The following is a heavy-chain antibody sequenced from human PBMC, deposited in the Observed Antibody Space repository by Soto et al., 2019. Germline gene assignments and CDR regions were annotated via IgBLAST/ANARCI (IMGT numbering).Heavy chain of an antibody. J-gene: IGHJ6*02. CDR3: AASIFYYGMDV. V-gene: IGHV1-69*06. CDR1: GGTFSSYA. Sequence: SVKVSCEASGGTFSSYAISWVRQAPGQGLEWMGGIIPIFGTANYAQKFQGRVTISADKSITTTYLQWSSLKASDTAIYYCAASIFYYGMDVWGQGTTVTVSS. CDR2: IIPIFGTA.